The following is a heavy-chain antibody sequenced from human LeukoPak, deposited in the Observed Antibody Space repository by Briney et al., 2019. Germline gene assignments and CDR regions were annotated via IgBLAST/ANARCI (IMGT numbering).Heavy chain of an antibody. CDR2: IYYSGST. CDR3: VSPRGFSYGYFDY. J-gene: IGHJ4*02. D-gene: IGHD5-18*01. Sequence: SETLSLTCTVSGGSISSGDYYWSWIRQPPGKGLEWIGYIYYSGSTYYNPSLKSRGTVSLDTSKNQFSLRLSSVSATDTAVYYCVSPRGFSYGYFDYWGQGTLVTVSS. V-gene: IGHV4-30-4*01. CDR1: GGSISSGDYY.